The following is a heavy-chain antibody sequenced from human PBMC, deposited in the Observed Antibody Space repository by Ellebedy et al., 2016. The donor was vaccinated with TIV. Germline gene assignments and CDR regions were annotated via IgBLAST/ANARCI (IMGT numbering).Heavy chain of an antibody. Sequence: PGGSLRLSCAASGFAFSTYTTNWVRQALGKGLEWVSSTSSRGAYRYHADSMEGRFTISRDNAKNSLYLQMNSLRADDTAVYYCAREKSRQKWNDGFDSWGQGTLVTVSS. CDR1: GFAFSTYT. J-gene: IGHJ4*02. CDR2: TSSRGAYR. V-gene: IGHV3-21*01. D-gene: IGHD1-1*01. CDR3: AREKSRQKWNDGFDS.